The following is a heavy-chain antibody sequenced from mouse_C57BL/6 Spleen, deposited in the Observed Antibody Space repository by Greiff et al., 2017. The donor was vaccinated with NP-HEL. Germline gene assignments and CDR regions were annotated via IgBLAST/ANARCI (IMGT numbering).Heavy chain of an antibody. D-gene: IGHD2-4*01. CDR1: GYTFTDHT. CDR3: ARSGIYYDYEGGYFDY. J-gene: IGHJ2*01. CDR2: IYPRDGST. Sequence: VQLQESDAELVKPGASVKISCKVSGYTFTDHTIHWMKQRPEQGLEWIGYIYPRDGSTKYNEKFKGKATLTADKSSSTAYMQLNSLTSEDSAVYFCARSGIYYDYEGGYFDYWGQGTTLTVSS. V-gene: IGHV1-78*01.